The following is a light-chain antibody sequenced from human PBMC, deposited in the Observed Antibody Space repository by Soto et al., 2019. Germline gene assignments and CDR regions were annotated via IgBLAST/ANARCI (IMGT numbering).Light chain of an antibody. Sequence: EIVLTQSPGTLSLSPGERATLSCRASQSVSSSYLAWYQQKPGQAPRLLIYGASSRATGIPDRFSGSGSGTGFSLTLSRLEPEDLAVYYCQQYGSSPRYTFGQVTKLEIK. CDR1: QSVSSSY. CDR2: GAS. J-gene: IGKJ2*01. CDR3: QQYGSSPRYT. V-gene: IGKV3-20*01.